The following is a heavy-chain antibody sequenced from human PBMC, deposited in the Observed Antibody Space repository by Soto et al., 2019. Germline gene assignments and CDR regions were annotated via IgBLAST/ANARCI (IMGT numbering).Heavy chain of an antibody. CDR1: GFTFSSYS. J-gene: IGHJ4*02. V-gene: IGHV3-21*01. CDR3: ARAGSYGSGNYYKWRGYYFDY. Sequence: EVQLVESGGGLVKPGGSLRLSCAASGFTFSSYSMNWVRQAPGKGLEWVSSISSSSSYIYYADSVKGRFTISRDNAKNSLYLQMNSLRAEDTAVYYCARAGSYGSGNYYKWRGYYFDYWGQGTLVTVSS. D-gene: IGHD3-10*01. CDR2: ISSSSSYI.